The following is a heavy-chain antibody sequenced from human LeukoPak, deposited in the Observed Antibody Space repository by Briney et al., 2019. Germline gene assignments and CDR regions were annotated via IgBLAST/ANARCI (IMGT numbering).Heavy chain of an antibody. D-gene: IGHD6-19*01. J-gene: IGHJ4*02. Sequence: GGSLRLSCAGSGFTFSHFWMSWVRQAPGKGLEWVAYIKKTGIETYYLDSVKGRFTITRDNNRNSLFLQMYSLRAEDTAVYYCARGGSSGLFDYWGQGTLVTVSS. CDR1: GFTFSHFW. CDR3: ARGGSSGLFDY. V-gene: IGHV3-7*01. CDR2: IKKTGIET.